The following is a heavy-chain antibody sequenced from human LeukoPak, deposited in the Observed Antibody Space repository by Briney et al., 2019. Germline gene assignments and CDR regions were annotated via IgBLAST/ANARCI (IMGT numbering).Heavy chain of an antibody. V-gene: IGHV3-23*01. CDR2: ISGSGGNT. J-gene: IGHJ4*02. CDR3: ARGGWLGKPQRVDY. D-gene: IGHD6-19*01. CDR1: GFTFSSYA. Sequence: GGSLRLSCAASGFTFSSYAMSWVRQAPGKGLEWVSIISGSGGNTYNADSVKGRFTISRDNSKNTLYLQMNSLRAEDTAVYYCARGGWLGKPQRVDYWGQGTLITVSS.